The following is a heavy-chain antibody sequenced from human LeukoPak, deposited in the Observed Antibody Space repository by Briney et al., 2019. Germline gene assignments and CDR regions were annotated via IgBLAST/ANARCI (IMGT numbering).Heavy chain of an antibody. V-gene: IGHV4-39*01. Sequence: SSETLSLTCTVSGGSISSSSYYWGWIRQPPGKGLEWIGSIYYSGSTYYNPSLKSRVTISIYTSKNQFSLRLSSVTAADTAVYYCARDLGELYQLAGYWGQGTLVTVSS. D-gene: IGHD3-16*01. CDR3: ARDLGELYQLAGY. CDR2: IYYSGST. J-gene: IGHJ4*02. CDR1: GGSISSSSYY.